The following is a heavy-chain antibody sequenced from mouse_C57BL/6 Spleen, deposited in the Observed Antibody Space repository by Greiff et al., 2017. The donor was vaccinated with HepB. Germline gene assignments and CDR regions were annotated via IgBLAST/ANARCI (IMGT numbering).Heavy chain of an antibody. CDR3: ARPTMIRGYFDY. J-gene: IGHJ2*01. CDR2: ISSGSSTI. Sequence: EVMLVESGGGLVKPGGSLKLSCAASGFTFSDYGMHWVRQAPEKGLEWVAYISSGSSTIYYADTVKGRFTISRDNAKNTLFLQMTSLRSEDTAMYYCARPTMIRGYFDYWGQGTTLTVAS. V-gene: IGHV5-17*01. CDR1: GFTFSDYG. D-gene: IGHD2-4*01.